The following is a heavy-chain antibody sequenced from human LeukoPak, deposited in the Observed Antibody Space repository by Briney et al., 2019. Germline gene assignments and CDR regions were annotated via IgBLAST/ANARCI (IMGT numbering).Heavy chain of an antibody. CDR2: IKQDGSEK. CDR1: EFRFSNYW. V-gene: IGHV3-7*01. Sequence: PGGSLRLSCAAFEFRFSNYWMTWVRQAPGKGLEWVADIKQDGSEKYYVDSVRGRFTISRQNAKNSLFLQMNSLRAEDTAVYYCARHRNGGSQDDAFDIWGQGTMVTVSS. CDR3: ARHRNGGSQDDAFDI. D-gene: IGHD2-15*01. J-gene: IGHJ3*02.